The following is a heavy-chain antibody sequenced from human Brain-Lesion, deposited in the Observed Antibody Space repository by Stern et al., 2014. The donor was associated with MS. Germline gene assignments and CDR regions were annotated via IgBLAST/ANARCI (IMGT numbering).Heavy chain of an antibody. CDR1: GGSISSGGYY. CDR2: IFNSGST. Sequence: VQLEESGPGLVKPSQTLSLSCTVSGGSISSGGYYWSWIRQPAGKGLEWIGRIFNSGSTSYNPSLQSRVTISINTPKNQFSLRLNSMTAADTAVYYCARGRVVPGFQYYATDVWGQGTTVIVSS. V-gene: IGHV4-61*02. J-gene: IGHJ6*02. CDR3: ARGRVVPGFQYYATDV. D-gene: IGHD2-2*01.